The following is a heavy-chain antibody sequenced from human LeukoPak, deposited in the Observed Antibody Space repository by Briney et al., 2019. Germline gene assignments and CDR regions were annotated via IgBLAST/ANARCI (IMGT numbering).Heavy chain of an antibody. CDR2: IYYSGST. V-gene: IGHV4-39*01. CDR1: GGSISSSSYY. J-gene: IGHJ3*02. D-gene: IGHD3-16*02. CDR3: ARLGDYVWGSYRNINDAFDI. Sequence: SETLSLTCTVSGGSISSSSYYWGWIRQPPGKGLEWIGSIYYSGSTYHNPSLKSRVTISVDTSKNQFSLKLSSVTAADTAVYYCARLGDYVWGSYRNINDAFDIWGQGTMVTVSS.